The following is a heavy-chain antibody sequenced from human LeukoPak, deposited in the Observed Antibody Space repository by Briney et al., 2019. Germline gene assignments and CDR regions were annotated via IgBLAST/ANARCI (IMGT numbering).Heavy chain of an antibody. CDR1: GGTFSSYA. V-gene: IGHV1-69*04. D-gene: IGHD4-17*01. CDR3: ARPDDYGDYERY. CDR2: IIPILGIG. J-gene: IGHJ4*02. Sequence: ASVKVSCKASGGTFSSYAISWVRQAPGQGLEWMGRIIPILGIGNDAQKFQGRVTITADKSTSTAYMELSSLRSEDTAVYYCARPDDYGDYERYWGQGTLVTVSS.